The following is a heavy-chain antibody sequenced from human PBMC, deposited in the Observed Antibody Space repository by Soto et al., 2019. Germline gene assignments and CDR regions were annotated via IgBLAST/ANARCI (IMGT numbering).Heavy chain of an antibody. J-gene: IGHJ4*02. CDR1: GFPFSSYG. CDR3: ASSIN. Sequence: QVQLVESGGGVVQPGGSLRLSCAASGFPFSSYGMHWVRQAPGKGLDWVAVIWYDGSIKDYAESVKGRFTISRDNSKNTLFLQMNSLRADDTAVYYCASSINWGQGTLVTVSS. V-gene: IGHV3-33*01. CDR2: IWYDGSIK.